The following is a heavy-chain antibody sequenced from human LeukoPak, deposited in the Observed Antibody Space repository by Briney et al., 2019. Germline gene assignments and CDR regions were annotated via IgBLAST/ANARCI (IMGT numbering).Heavy chain of an antibody. D-gene: IGHD6-6*01. V-gene: IGHV3-9*01. Sequence: GRSLRLSCAASGFTFDDYAMHWVRQAPGKGLEWVSGISWNSGSIGYADSVKGRFTISRDNAKNSLYLQMNSLRSEDTAVYYCARGPSKYSTSPIFYYYMDVWGKGTTVTVSS. CDR2: ISWNSGSI. CDR1: GFTFDDYA. CDR3: ARGPSKYSTSPIFYYYMDV. J-gene: IGHJ6*03.